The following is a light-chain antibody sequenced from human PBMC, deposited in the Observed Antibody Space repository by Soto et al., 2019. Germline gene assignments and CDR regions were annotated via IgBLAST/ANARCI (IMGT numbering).Light chain of an antibody. CDR2: QVT. Sequence: QSVLTQPASVSGSPGQSITIFCTGTSXDLAIYNYVSWYQQQPGKAPKLMIYQVTNRPSGVSNRFSGSRSGNTASLTISGLQAEDEADYYCSSYTDSSNYVFGTGTKVTVL. CDR1: SXDLAIYNY. CDR3: SSYTDSSNYV. J-gene: IGLJ1*01. V-gene: IGLV2-14*01.